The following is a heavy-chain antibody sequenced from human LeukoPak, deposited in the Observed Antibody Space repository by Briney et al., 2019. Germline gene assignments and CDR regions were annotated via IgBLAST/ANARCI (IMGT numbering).Heavy chain of an antibody. J-gene: IGHJ6*02. V-gene: IGHV1-2*02. CDR1: GYTFTGYY. CDR2: INPNSGGT. D-gene: IGHD5-12*01. CDR3: ARDSGYDSYGMGV. Sequence: ASVKVSCKASGYTFTGYYMHWVRQAPGQGLEWMGWINPNSGGTNYAQKFQGRVTMTRDTSISTAYMELSRLRSDDTAVYYCARDSGYDSYGMGVWGQGTTVTVSS.